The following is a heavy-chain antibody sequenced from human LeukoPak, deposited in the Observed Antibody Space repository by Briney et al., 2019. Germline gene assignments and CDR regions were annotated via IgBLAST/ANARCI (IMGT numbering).Heavy chain of an antibody. D-gene: IGHD3-16*01. CDR2: IYPGDSDT. V-gene: IGHV5-51*01. Sequence: GESLKISCKGSGYSFADYWVGWVRQMPGKGLEWMGIIYPGDSDTRYRPSFQGQVAISADKSISTAYLQWRSLKASDTAIYYCAILSGYHSRGGNVPYDYWGQGTPVTVSS. CDR1: GYSFADYW. CDR3: AILSGYHSRGGNVPYDY. J-gene: IGHJ4*02.